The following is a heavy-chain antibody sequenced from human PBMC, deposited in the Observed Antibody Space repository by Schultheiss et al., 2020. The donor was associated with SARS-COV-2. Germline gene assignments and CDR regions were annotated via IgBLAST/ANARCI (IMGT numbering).Heavy chain of an antibody. V-gene: IGHV1-18*01. CDR3: ARDDSKDTIFGVVNWFDP. Sequence: ASVKVSCKASGYTFTSYGISWVRQAPGQGLEWMGWISAYNGNTNYAQKLQGRVTITADKSTSTAFMELSSLRSEDTAVYYCARDDSKDTIFGVVNWFDPWGQGTLVTVSS. CDR2: ISAYNGNT. CDR1: GYTFTSYG. D-gene: IGHD3-3*01. J-gene: IGHJ5*02.